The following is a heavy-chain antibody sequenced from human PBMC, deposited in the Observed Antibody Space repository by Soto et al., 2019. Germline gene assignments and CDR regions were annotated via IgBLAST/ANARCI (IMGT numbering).Heavy chain of an antibody. J-gene: IGHJ4*02. CDR1: GFTFSNYA. Sequence: EVQLLESGGGLVQPGESLRLSCAVSGFTFSNYAMSWVRQVPGKGLEWVSTISGSGGSTYYADSVKGRFTISRDNSKNTLYLQMNGLRAEDTAVYYCGKQQMRDIRAFAYWGQGNLVTVSS. D-gene: IGHD6-13*01. V-gene: IGHV3-23*01. CDR2: ISGSGGST. CDR3: GKQQMRDIRAFAY.